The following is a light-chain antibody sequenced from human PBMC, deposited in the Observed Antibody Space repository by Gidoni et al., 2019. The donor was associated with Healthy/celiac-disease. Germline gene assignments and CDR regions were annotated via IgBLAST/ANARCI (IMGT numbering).Light chain of an antibody. J-gene: IGKJ1*01. CDR1: QSVSSN. CDR2: GAS. Sequence: EIVMTQSPATLSVSPGERATLSCRASQSVSSNLAWYQQKPGQAPRLLIYGASTRATGIPARFSGSGSGTEFTITISSLQSEDFAVYYCQQYNNWPRGTFXQXTKVEIK. V-gene: IGKV3-15*01. CDR3: QQYNNWPRGT.